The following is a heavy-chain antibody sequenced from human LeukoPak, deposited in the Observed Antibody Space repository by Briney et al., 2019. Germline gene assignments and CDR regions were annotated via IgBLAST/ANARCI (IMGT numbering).Heavy chain of an antibody. CDR2: INPSGGST. D-gene: IGHD6-13*01. J-gene: IGHJ1*01. CDR1: GYTFTSYY. V-gene: IGHV1-46*01. CDR3: AREGAAARSRGLIQH. Sequence: GASVKVSCKASGYTFTSYYMHWVRQAPGQGLEWMGIINPSGGSTSYAQKFQGRVTMTRDTSTSTVYMELSSLRSEDTAVYYCAREGAAARSRGLIQHWGQGTLVTVSS.